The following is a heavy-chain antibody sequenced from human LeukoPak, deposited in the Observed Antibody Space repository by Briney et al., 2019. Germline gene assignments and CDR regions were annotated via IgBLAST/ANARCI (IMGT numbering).Heavy chain of an antibody. CDR2: ISSSGSTI. D-gene: IGHD1-14*01. CDR3: GKGDPDHLSPIGY. Sequence: PGGSLRLSCAASGFTFSSYEMNWVPQAPGKGLEWVSYISSSGSTIYYADSVKGRFTISRDNAKNSLYLQMNSLRAEDTAVYYCGKGDPDHLSPIGYWGQGTLVTVSS. CDR1: GFTFSSYE. J-gene: IGHJ4*02. V-gene: IGHV3-48*03.